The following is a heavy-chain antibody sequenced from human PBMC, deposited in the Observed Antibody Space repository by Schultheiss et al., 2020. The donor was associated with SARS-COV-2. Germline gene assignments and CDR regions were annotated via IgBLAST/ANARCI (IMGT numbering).Heavy chain of an antibody. J-gene: IGHJ4*02. Sequence: GGSLRLSCKGSGYSFTSYWIGWVRQMPGKGLEWMGIIYPGDSDTRYSPSFQGQVTISADKSISTAYLQWSSLKASDTAMYYCARPPTYYYDSSGYYPGAYFDYWGQGTLVTVSS. CDR3: ARPPTYYYDSSGYYPGAYFDY. CDR2: IYPGDSDT. CDR1: GYSFTSYW. D-gene: IGHD3-22*01. V-gene: IGHV5-51*01.